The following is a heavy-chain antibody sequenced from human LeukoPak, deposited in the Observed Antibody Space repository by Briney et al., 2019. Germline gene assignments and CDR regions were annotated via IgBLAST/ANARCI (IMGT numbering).Heavy chain of an antibody. CDR2: ISGSGDRP. V-gene: IGHV3-23*01. Sequence: GGSLRLSCATSGFTFSNHAMNWVRQAPGQGLEWVSSISGSGDRPSYADSVKGRFTISRDNSKNRLFVQMNSLRAEDTAVYYCARDTGWYFDLWGRGTLVTVSS. J-gene: IGHJ2*01. CDR3: ARDTGWYFDL. D-gene: IGHD5-18*01. CDR1: GFTFSNHA.